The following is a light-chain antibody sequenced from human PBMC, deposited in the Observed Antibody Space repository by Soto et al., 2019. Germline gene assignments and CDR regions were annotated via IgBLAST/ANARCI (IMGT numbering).Light chain of an antibody. J-gene: IGKJ2*01. CDR2: GAS. CDR1: QSVSSN. V-gene: IGKV3-15*01. Sequence: EIVMTQSPATLSVSPGERATLSCRASQSVSSNLAWYQQKPGQAPRLLIYGASTRATGIPARFSGSGSGTEFTRTISSLQSEDFAVYYCQQYNNWPDFGQGTKLEIK. CDR3: QQYNNWPD.